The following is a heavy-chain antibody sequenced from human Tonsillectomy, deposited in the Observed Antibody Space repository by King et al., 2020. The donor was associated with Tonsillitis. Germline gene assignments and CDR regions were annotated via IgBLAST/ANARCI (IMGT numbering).Heavy chain of an antibody. J-gene: IGHJ6*02. D-gene: IGHD3-10*01. Sequence: VQLVESGGGLVQPGGSLRLSCAASGFTFSTYVMNWVRQAPGKGLEWVSGIGGTGSSADYADSVKGRFTISRDNSKNTLHLQMNTLRAETTALYYCAKRFVDFENYYYYAMDVWGQGTTVTVSS. CDR2: IGGTGSSA. CDR3: AKRFVDFENYYYYAMDV. CDR1: GFTFSTYV. V-gene: IGHV3-23*04.